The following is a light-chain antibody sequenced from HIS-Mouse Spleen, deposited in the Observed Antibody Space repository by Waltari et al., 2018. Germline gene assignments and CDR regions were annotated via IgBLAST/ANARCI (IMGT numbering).Light chain of an antibody. CDR2: EDS. J-gene: IGLJ2*01. CDR1: ALQKKY. Sequence: SYELTQPPSVSVSPGQTARITCSGDALQKKYAYWYQQKSGQAPVLVIYEDSKRPSGIPERFSGSSSGTMATVTISGAQVEDEADYYCYSTDSSGNHRVFGGGTKLTVL. V-gene: IGLV3-10*01. CDR3: YSTDSSGNHRV.